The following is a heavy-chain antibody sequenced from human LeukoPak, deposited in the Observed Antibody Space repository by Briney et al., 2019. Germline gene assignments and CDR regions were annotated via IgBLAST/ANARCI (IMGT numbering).Heavy chain of an antibody. CDR3: ASFVYSYGYDY. J-gene: IGHJ4*02. CDR2: ISAYNGNT. Sequence: GASVTVSCKASGYTFTSYGISWVRQAPGQGLEWMGWISAYNGNTNYAQKLQGRVTMTTDTSTSTAYMELRSLRSDDTAVYYCASFVYSYGYDYWGQGTLVTVSS. V-gene: IGHV1-18*01. D-gene: IGHD5-18*01. CDR1: GYTFTSYG.